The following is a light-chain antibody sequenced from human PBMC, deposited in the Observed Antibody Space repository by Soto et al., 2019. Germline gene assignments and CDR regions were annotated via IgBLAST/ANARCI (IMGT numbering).Light chain of an antibody. CDR1: SSNIGAGYD. V-gene: IGLV1-40*01. Sequence: QSVLTQPPSVSGAPGQRVTISCTGSSSNIGAGYDVHWYQQLPGTAPKLLIYDNNNRPSGVPDRFSGSKSGTSASLAITGLQAEDEADYHCQSYDSSLSSWVFGGGTKVTVL. CDR3: QSYDSSLSSWV. J-gene: IGLJ3*02. CDR2: DNN.